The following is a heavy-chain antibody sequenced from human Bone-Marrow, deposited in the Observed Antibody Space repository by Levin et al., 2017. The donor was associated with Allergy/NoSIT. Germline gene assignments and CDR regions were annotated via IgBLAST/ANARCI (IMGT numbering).Heavy chain of an antibody. D-gene: IGHD3-10*01. CDR3: AREAPTFEF. CDR1: GSLFPPYS. Sequence: SLPVSCPASGSLFPPYSLHWVRQAPGQGLEWMGIINPGGDNTMYAQKFQGRVTMTSDTSSGTVYMELSSLRPEDTAVYYCAREAPTFEFWGQGTLVTVSS. J-gene: IGHJ1*01. V-gene: IGHV1-46*01. CDR2: INPGGDNT.